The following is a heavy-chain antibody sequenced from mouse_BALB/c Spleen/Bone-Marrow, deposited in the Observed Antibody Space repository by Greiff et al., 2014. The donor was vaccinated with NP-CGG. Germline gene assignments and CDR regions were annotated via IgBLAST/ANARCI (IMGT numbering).Heavy chain of an antibody. Sequence: EVQLQQSGAELVRSGASVKLSCTASGFNIKDYYMHWVKQRPEQGLEWIGWIDPENGDTEYAPKFQGKATMTADTSSNTAYLQLSSPTSEDTAVYYCNRYDWYFDVWGAGTTVTVSS. D-gene: IGHD2-14*01. V-gene: IGHV14-4*02. CDR3: NRYDWYFDV. CDR2: IDPENGDT. J-gene: IGHJ1*01. CDR1: GFNIKDYY.